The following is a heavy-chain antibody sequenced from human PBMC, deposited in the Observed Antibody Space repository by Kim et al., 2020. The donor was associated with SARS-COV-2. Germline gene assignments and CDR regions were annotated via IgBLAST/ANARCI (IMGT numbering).Heavy chain of an antibody. CDR1: GGSISSYY. V-gene: IGHV4-59*13. J-gene: IGHJ3*02. CDR2: IYYSGST. Sequence: SETLSLTCTVSGGSISSYYWSWIRQPPGKGLEWLGHIYYSGSTNYNPSLRSRVTISLDTSKNQFSLRLNSVTAADTAVYYCVRDRFSHAFDIWGQGTMVTVSS. D-gene: IGHD3-10*01. CDR3: VRDRFSHAFDI.